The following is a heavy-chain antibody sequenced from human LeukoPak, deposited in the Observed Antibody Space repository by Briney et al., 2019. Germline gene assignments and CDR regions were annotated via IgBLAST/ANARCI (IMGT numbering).Heavy chain of an antibody. V-gene: IGHV3-23*01. CDR2: ISGSGGST. Sequence: GGSLRLSCAASGFTFSSYAMSWVRQAPGKGLEWVSAISGSGGSTYYADSVKGRFTISRDNSKSTLYLQMNSLRAEDTAVYYCATDYYDSSGYYLYYFDYWGQGTVVTVSS. D-gene: IGHD3-22*01. CDR3: ATDYYDSSGYYLYYFDY. CDR1: GFTFSSYA. J-gene: IGHJ4*02.